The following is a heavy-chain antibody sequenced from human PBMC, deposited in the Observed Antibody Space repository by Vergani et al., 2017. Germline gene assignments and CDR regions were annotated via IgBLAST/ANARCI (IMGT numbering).Heavy chain of an antibody. CDR1: GFTFINAW. D-gene: IGHD2-21*01. CDR2: ISGSGVSA. V-gene: IGHV3-23*04. CDR3: AKARDPNCKGGNCYSYYYGLDL. Sequence: EVQLVESGGGLVKPGGSLRLSCAASGFTFINAWMTWVRQAPGKGLEWVSGISGSGVSAYYTDSVKGRFTISRDNSKDTLYLQMNSLRVEDTAIYYCAKARDPNCKGGNCYSYYYGLDLWGQGTTVTVSS. J-gene: IGHJ6*02.